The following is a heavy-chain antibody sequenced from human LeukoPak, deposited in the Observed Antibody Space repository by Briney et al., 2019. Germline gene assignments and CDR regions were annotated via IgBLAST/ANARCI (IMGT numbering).Heavy chain of an antibody. CDR3: ARKGYCSSTSCPPDYYYGMDV. CDR1: GYTFTGYY. D-gene: IGHD2-2*01. J-gene: IGHJ6*02. V-gene: IGHV1-2*04. CDR2: INPNSGGT. Sequence: ASVKVSCKASGYTFTGYYMHWVRQAPGQGLEWMGWINPNSGGTNYAQKFQGWVTMTRDTSISTAYMELSRLRSDDTAMYYCARKGYCSSTSCPPDYYYGMDVWGQGTTVTVSS.